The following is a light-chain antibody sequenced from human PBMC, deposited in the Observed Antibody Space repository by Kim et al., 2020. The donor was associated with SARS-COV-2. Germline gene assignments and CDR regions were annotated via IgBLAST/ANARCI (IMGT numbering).Light chain of an antibody. CDR2: DNN. CDR1: SSNIGNNY. V-gene: IGLV1-51*01. J-gene: IGLJ2*01. CDR3: GTWDSSLSAGVV. Sequence: QNVTISCSGSSSNIGNNYVSCYQQLPGTAPKLLIYDNNKRPSGIPDRFSGSKSGTSATLGITGLQTGDEADYYCGTWDSSLSAGVVFGGGTQLTVL.